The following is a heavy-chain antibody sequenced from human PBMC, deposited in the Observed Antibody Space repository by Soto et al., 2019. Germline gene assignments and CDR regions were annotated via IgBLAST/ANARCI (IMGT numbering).Heavy chain of an antibody. CDR1: GGTLSSYA. Sequence: SVKVSCKASGGTLSSYAINWVRQAPGQGLEWMGGIIPFLGSANYAQNFQGRVTFTADESTSTSYMELSSLKSEDTAVYYCAKALTWAGDAFDIWGQGTMVTVSS. V-gene: IGHV1-69*13. D-gene: IGHD1-26*01. J-gene: IGHJ3*02. CDR2: IIPFLGSA. CDR3: AKALTWAGDAFDI.